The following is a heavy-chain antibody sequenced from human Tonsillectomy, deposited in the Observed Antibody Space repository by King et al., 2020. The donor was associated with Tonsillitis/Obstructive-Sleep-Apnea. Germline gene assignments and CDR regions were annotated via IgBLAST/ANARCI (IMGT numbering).Heavy chain of an antibody. CDR2: ISWNSGSI. CDR1: GFTFDDYA. CDR3: AKHGYRKEFDY. J-gene: IGHJ4*02. D-gene: IGHD6-25*01. V-gene: IGHV3-9*01. Sequence: VQLVESGGGLVQPGRSLRLSCAASGFTFDDYAMHWVRQAPGKGLEWVSGISWNSGSIGYADSVKGRFTISRDNAKNSLYLQMNSLRAEDTALYYCAKHGYRKEFDYWGQGTLVTVSS.